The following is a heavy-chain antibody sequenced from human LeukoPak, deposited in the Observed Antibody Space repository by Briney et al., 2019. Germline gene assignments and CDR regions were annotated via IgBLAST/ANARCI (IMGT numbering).Heavy chain of an antibody. D-gene: IGHD3-22*01. Sequence: PSETLSLTCTVSGGSISSYYWSWIRQPPGKGLEWIGYIYYSGSTNYNPSLKSRVTISVDTSKNQFSLKLSSVTAADTAVYYCARQHSSGYWVNAFDIWGQGTMVTVSS. CDR2: IYYSGST. CDR3: ARQHSSGYWVNAFDI. J-gene: IGHJ3*02. V-gene: IGHV4-59*08. CDR1: GGSISSYY.